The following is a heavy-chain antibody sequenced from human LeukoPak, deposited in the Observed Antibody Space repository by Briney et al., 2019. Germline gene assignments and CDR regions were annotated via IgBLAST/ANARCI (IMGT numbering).Heavy chain of an antibody. CDR2: INPNSGGT. CDR3: ARVARSIFGVAMGCFDP. CDR1: GYTFTGYY. D-gene: IGHD3-3*01. Sequence: ASVKVSCKASGYTFTGYYMHWVRQAPGQGLEWMGWINPNSGGTNYAQKFQGRVTMTRDTPISTAYMELSRLRSDDTAVYYCARVARSIFGVAMGCFDPWGQGTLVTVSS. V-gene: IGHV1-2*02. J-gene: IGHJ5*02.